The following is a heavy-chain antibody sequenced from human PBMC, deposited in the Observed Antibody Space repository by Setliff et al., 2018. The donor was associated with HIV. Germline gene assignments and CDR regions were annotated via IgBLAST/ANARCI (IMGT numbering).Heavy chain of an antibody. CDR3: AREFSSSSFDQ. CDR2: IYYSGTT. D-gene: IGHD6-6*01. CDR1: GGSISSGSHY. Sequence: SETLSLTCSVSGGSISSGSHYWGWIRQAPGKGLEWIGNIYYSGTTFYNPPLKSRVSISVDTSRNEFSLKLTSVTAADTAVYYCAREFSSSSFDQWGQGTLVTVSS. V-gene: IGHV4-39*02. J-gene: IGHJ4*02.